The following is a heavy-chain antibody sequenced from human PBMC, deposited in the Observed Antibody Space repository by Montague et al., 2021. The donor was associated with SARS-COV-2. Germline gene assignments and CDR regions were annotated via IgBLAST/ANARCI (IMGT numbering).Heavy chain of an antibody. Sequence: CAISGDSVSINSAACNWNRHSPSLDFQLQRISYYMSKWYNDYAVSVKSRITINPDTSKNQISLQLNSVTPEDTAVYYCARTSASSDYWGQGTLVTVSS. CDR2: SYYMSKWYN. CDR1: GDSVSINSAA. D-gene: IGHD1-26*01. CDR3: ARTSASSDY. V-gene: IGHV6-1*01. J-gene: IGHJ4*02.